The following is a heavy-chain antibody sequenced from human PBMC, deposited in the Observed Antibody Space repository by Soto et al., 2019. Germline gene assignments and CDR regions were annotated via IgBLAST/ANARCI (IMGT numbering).Heavy chain of an antibody. CDR3: VKGGWLDF. CDR1: GFSFSTFE. D-gene: IGHD3-16*01. Sequence: EVQLLESGGGLVQPVGSLRLSCAASGFSFSTFEMSWVRQAPGRGLEWVSFISDDGSRTYYADAVKGRFTISRDNSKHTLYLQMNSLTAEDTAVYACVKGGWLDFWGQGTLVTVSS. CDR2: ISDDGSRT. J-gene: IGHJ5*01. V-gene: IGHV3-23*01.